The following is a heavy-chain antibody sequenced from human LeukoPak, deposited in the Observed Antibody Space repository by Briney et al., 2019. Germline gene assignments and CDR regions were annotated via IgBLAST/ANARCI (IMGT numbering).Heavy chain of an antibody. Sequence: ASVKVSCKASGYTFTNYYMHWVRQAPGQGLEWMGWINPNSGGTNYAQKFQGRVTMTRDTSISTAYMELSRLRSDDTAVYYCAREYYYGSGVDYWGQGTLVTVSS. CDR2: INPNSGGT. V-gene: IGHV1-2*02. CDR1: GYTFTNYY. CDR3: AREYYYGSGVDY. J-gene: IGHJ4*02. D-gene: IGHD3-10*01.